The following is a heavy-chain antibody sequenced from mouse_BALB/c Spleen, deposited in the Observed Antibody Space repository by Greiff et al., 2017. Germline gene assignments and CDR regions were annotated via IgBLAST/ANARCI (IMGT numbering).Heavy chain of an antibody. V-gene: IGHV5-6*01. Sequence: EVHLVESGGDLVKPGGSLKLSCAASGFTFSSYGMSWVRQTPDKRLEWVATISSGGSYTYYPDSVKGRFTISRDNAKNTLYLQMSSLKSEDTAMYYCARPNDYDGGFAYWGQGTLVTVSA. J-gene: IGHJ3*01. CDR1: GFTFSSYG. D-gene: IGHD2-4*01. CDR3: ARPNDYDGGFAY. CDR2: ISSGGSYT.